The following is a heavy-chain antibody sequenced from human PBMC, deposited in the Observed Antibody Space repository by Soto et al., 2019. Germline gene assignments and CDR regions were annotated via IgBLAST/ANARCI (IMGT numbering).Heavy chain of an antibody. CDR3: AKGGPRCQLAGGLDY. Sequence: EVQLLESGGGLVQPGGSLRLSCAASGFTFSSYAMSWVRQAPGKGLEWVSAISGSGGSTYYADSVKGRFTISRDNSKNTLYLQMNSLIAEDTAVYYFAKGGPRCQLAGGLDYWGQGTLVTVSS. CDR2: ISGSGGST. V-gene: IGHV3-23*01. CDR1: GFTFSSYA. D-gene: IGHD6-6*01. J-gene: IGHJ4*02.